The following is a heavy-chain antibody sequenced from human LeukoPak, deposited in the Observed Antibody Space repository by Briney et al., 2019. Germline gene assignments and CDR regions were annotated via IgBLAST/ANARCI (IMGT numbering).Heavy chain of an antibody. D-gene: IGHD1-1*01. V-gene: IGHV3-30*02. CDR3: AKRPAGHLNDRFHFDY. J-gene: IGHJ4*02. Sequence: GGSLRLSCPASGFTFSNYGMHWVRQAPGKGLEWVAFIGGDGSHKFYADSVKGRFTVSRDNSKNTLYLQMNSLRTEDTAVYYCAKRPAGHLNDRFHFDYWGQGTLVTVSS. CDR1: GFTFSNYG. CDR2: IGGDGSHK.